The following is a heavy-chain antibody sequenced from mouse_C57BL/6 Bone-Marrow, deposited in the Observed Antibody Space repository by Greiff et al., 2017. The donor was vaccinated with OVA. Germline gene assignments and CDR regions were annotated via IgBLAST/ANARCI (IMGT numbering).Heavy chain of an antibody. D-gene: IGHD2-4*01. CDR3: ARMGDYDGGPWYFDV. CDR1: GYTFTDYY. V-gene: IGHV1-76*01. J-gene: IGHJ1*03. Sequence: QVQLQQSGAELVRPGASVKLSCKASGYTFTDYYINWVKQRPGQGLEWIARIYPGSGNTYYNEKFKGKATLTAEKSSSTAYMQLSSLTSEDSAVYFCARMGDYDGGPWYFDVWGTGTTVTVSS. CDR2: IYPGSGNT.